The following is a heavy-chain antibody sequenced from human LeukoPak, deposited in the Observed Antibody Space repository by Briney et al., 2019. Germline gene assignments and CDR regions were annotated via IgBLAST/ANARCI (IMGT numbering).Heavy chain of an antibody. Sequence: PSGTLSLTCTVSGGSVSSSSYYWGWIRQPPGKGLEWIGSIYYSGSTYYNPSLKSRVTISVDTSKNQFSLKLSSVTAADTAVYYCARDGLDTSCLDYWGQGTLVTVSS. CDR3: ARDGLDTSCLDY. CDR2: IYYSGST. D-gene: IGHD2-2*01. V-gene: IGHV4-39*02. J-gene: IGHJ4*02. CDR1: GGSVSSSSYY.